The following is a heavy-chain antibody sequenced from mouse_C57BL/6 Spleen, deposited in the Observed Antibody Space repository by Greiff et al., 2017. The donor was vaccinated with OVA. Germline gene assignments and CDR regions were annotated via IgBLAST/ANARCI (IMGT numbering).Heavy chain of an antibody. D-gene: IGHD2-4*01. V-gene: IGHV2-3*01. CDR1: GFSFTSYG. Sequence: VKLVESGPGLVAPSQSLSITCTVSGFSFTSYGVSWVRQPPGKGLEWLGVIWGDGSKNYHSALISRLSISKDNSKIQVFLKLNSLQTENTATDYCAMIYFDYDGPAWFADWGQGTLVTVSA. CDR2: IWGDGSK. J-gene: IGHJ3*01. CDR3: AMIYFDYDGPAWFAD.